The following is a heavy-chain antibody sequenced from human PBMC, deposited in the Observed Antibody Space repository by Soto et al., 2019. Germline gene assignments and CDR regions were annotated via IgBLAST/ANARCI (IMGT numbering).Heavy chain of an antibody. CDR1: GFTFSSYA. CDR2: ISYDGSNK. J-gene: IGHJ5*02. V-gene: IGHV3-30-3*01. CDR3: AAPGHPPRIDP. Sequence: GGSLRLSCAASGFTFSSYAMHWVRQAPGKGLEWVAVISYDGSNKYYADSVKGRFTISRDNSKNTLYLQMNSLRAEDTAVYYCAAPGHPPRIDPWGQGTLVTVSS. D-gene: IGHD3-10*01.